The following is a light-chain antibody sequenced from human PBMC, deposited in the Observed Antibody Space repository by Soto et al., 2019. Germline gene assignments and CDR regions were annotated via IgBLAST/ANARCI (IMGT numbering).Light chain of an antibody. Sequence: DIQMTQSPSTLSASVGDRVTITCRASQSISSWLAWYQQKPGKAPKLLIYKASSLESGVPSRFSGSGSGTEFTLTISSLQPDDFATYHCQQYNSYSGTFGKGTKV. CDR1: QSISSW. CDR3: QQYNSYSGT. V-gene: IGKV1-5*03. CDR2: KAS. J-gene: IGKJ1*01.